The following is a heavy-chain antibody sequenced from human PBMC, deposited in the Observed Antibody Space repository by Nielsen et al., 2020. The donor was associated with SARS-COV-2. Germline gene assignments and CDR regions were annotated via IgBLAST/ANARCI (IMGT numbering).Heavy chain of an antibody. V-gene: IGHV5-51*01. D-gene: IGHD1-26*01. Sequence: GESLKISCKGSGYSFTSYWIGWVRQMPGKGLEWMGIIYPGDSDTRYSPSFQGQVTISADKSISTAYLQWSSLKASDTAMYYCARLGGRYSGYDYMDVWGKGTTVTVSS. CDR3: ARLGGRYSGYDYMDV. CDR1: GYSFTSYW. CDR2: IYPGDSDT. J-gene: IGHJ6*03.